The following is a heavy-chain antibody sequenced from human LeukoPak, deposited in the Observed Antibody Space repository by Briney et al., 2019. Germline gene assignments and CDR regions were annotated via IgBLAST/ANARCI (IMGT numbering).Heavy chain of an antibody. J-gene: IGHJ6*02. D-gene: IGHD3-22*01. V-gene: IGHV4-39*07. CDR3: ASTCSRCNYYDSSGYPVYGMDV. CDR1: GGSISSSSYY. CDR2: IYYSGST. Sequence: PSETLSLTCTVSGGSISSSSYYWGWIRQPPGKGLEWIGSIYYSGSTYYNPSLKSRVTISVDTSKNQFSLKLSSVTAADTAVYYCASTCSRCNYYDSSGYPVYGMDVWGQGTTVTVSS.